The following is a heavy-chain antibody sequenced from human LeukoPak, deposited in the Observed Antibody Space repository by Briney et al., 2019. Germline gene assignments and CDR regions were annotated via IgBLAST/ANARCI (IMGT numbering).Heavy chain of an antibody. CDR3: ASPGGAYRGSHDN. D-gene: IGHD1-26*01. CDR2: INSDGSGT. J-gene: IGHJ4*02. Sequence: PGGSLRLSCAASGFTFSSYWMHWVRQAPGKGLVWVSRINSDGSGTSYADSVKGRFTVSRHNAKNTLYLQMNSLRAEDTAVYYCASPGGAYRGSHDNWGQGTLVTVSS. V-gene: IGHV3-74*01. CDR1: GFTFSSYW.